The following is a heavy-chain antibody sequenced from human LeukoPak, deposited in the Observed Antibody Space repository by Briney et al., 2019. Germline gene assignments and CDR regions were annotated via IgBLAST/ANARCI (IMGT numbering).Heavy chain of an antibody. CDR2: IYYSGST. CDR1: GGSISSYY. CDR3: ARGTHCSGGSCYSEWFDP. J-gene: IGHJ5*02. Sequence: SETLSLTCTVSGGSISSYYWSWIRQPPGKGLEWIGYIYYSGSTSYNPSLKSRVTISVDTSKNQFSLKLSSVTAADTAVYYCARGTHCSGGSCYSEWFDPWGQGTLVTVS. D-gene: IGHD2-15*01. V-gene: IGHV4-59*01.